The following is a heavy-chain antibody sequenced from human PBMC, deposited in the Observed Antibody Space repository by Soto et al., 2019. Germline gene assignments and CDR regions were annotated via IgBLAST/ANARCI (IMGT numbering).Heavy chain of an antibody. CDR2: IYWDDDK. CDR3: AHRLTATAFDI. CDR1: GFSLSTSGVA. V-gene: IGHV2-5*02. Sequence: QITLKESGPTLVKPTQTLTLTCTFSGFSLSTSGVAVGWIRQPPGKALAWLALIYWDDDKRYSASMKGRLTITMDTSKNQVVLIMTNMDPEDTATYYCAHRLTATAFDIWGQGTMVTVSS. J-gene: IGHJ3*02. D-gene: IGHD2-21*02.